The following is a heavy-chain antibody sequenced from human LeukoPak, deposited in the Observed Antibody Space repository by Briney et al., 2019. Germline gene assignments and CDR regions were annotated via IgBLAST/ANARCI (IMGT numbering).Heavy chain of an antibody. CDR3: ARDRTAMATTNFDY. Sequence: APVKVSCKASGYTFTSYGISWVRQAPGQGLEWMGWISAYNGNTNYAQKLQGRVTMTTDTSTSTAYMELRSLRSDDTAVYYCARDRTAMATTNFDYWGQGTLVTVSS. CDR2: ISAYNGNT. V-gene: IGHV1-18*01. J-gene: IGHJ4*02. CDR1: GYTFTSYG. D-gene: IGHD5-18*01.